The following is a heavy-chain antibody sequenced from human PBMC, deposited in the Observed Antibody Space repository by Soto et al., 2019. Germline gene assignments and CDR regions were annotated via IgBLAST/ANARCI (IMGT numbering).Heavy chain of an antibody. CDR2: ISSSSSYI. J-gene: IGHJ5*02. D-gene: IGHD2-15*01. V-gene: IGHV3-21*01. CDR1: GFTFSSYS. Sequence: EVQLVESGGGLVKPGGSLRLSCAASGFTFSSYSMNWVRQAPGKGLEWVSSISSSSSYIYYADSGKGRFTISSDNANNSLYLQMNSLRAEDTAVYYCASPGGYCSGGSCYSAWGQGTLVTVSS. CDR3: ASPGGYCSGGSCYSA.